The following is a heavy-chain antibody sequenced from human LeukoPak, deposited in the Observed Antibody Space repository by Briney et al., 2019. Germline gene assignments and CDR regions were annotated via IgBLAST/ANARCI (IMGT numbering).Heavy chain of an antibody. D-gene: IGHD2-2*01. V-gene: IGHV3-23*01. CDR1: GFTVGSHA. Sequence: QPGGSLRLSCAASGFTVGSHAMTWLRQAPGKGLEWVSGITYSGDNTYYAGSVKGRFTISRDNSRNTLFLQMDSLRVEDTAVYYCAKDKLPTAMFSYVYWGQGTLVTVSS. CDR3: AKDKLPTAMFSYVY. J-gene: IGHJ4*02. CDR2: ITYSGDNT.